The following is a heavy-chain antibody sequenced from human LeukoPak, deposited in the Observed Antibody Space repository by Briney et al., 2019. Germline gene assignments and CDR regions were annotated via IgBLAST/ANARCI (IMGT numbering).Heavy chain of an antibody. V-gene: IGHV4-34*01. CDR3: ARRGALRYFAPSTWFDP. CDR1: GESFSGYY. CDR2: INHSGST. D-gene: IGHD3-9*01. J-gene: IGHJ5*02. Sequence: SETLSLTCAVYGESFSGYYWSWIRQPPGKGLGWIGEINHSGSTNYNLSLKSRVTISVDTSKNQFSLKLSSVTAADTAVYYCARRGALRYFAPSTWFDPWGQGTLVTVSS.